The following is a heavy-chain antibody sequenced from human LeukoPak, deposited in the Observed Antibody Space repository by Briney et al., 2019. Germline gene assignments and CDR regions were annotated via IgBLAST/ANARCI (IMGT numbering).Heavy chain of an antibody. CDR2: INHSVST. V-gene: IGHV4-34*01. J-gene: IGHJ4*02. CDR3: ARYSAAAASYFDY. CDR1: GGAFSGYY. Sequence: PSETLSLTCAVYGGAFSGYYWSWIRQPPGKGLEWIGEINHSVSTNYNPSLKSRVTISVDTSKNQFSLKLSSVTAADTAVYYCARYSAAAASYFDYWGQGTLVTVSS. D-gene: IGHD6-13*01.